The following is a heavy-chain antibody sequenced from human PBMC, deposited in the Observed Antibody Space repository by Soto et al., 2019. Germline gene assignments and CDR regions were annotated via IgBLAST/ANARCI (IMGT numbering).Heavy chain of an antibody. J-gene: IGHJ4*02. V-gene: IGHV1-2*04. CDR3: ARPPLLYVFWSGYYPQYYFDW. Sequence: AASVKVSCKASGYTFTGYYMHWVRQAPGQGLEWMGWINPNSGGTNYAQKFQGWVTMTRDTSISTAYMELSRLRSDDTAVYYCARPPLLYVFWSGYYPQYYFDWGARGTWVTVS. CDR1: GYTFTGYY. CDR2: INPNSGGT. D-gene: IGHD3-3*01.